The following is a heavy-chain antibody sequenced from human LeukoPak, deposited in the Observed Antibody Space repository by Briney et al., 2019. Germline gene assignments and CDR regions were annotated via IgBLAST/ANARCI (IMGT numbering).Heavy chain of an antibody. CDR1: GYTFTSYD. D-gene: IGHD3-22*01. V-gene: IGHV1-18*01. CDR3: ARDYDSSGYYYVDY. Sequence: ASVKVSCKASGYTFTSYDINWVRQAPGQGLEWMGWISAYNGNTNYAQKLQGRVTMTTDTSTSTAYMELRSLRSDDTAVYYCARDYDSSGYYYVDYWGQGTLVTVSS. J-gene: IGHJ4*02. CDR2: ISAYNGNT.